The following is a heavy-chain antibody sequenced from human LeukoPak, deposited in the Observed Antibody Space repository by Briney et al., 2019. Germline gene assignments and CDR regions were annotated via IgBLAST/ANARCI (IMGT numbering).Heavy chain of an antibody. CDR3: ARTGVGGGYRFDY. CDR2: VSGSGGST. CDR1: GFTFRNYA. J-gene: IGHJ4*02. V-gene: IGHV3-23*01. D-gene: IGHD1-26*01. Sequence: GGSLRLSCGASGFTFRNYAMTWVREARGKGVEWVSGVSGSGGSTYYADSVRGRFTISRDNFQNMMYLQMNSLRAEDTAIYYCARTGVGGGYRFDYWGQGTLVTVSS.